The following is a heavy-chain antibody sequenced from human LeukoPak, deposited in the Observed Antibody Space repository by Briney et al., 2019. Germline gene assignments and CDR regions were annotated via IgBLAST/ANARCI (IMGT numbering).Heavy chain of an antibody. J-gene: IGHJ4*02. CDR3: ARIGGIAVAGPYDY. CDR2: IIPILGIA. D-gene: IGHD6-19*01. CDR1: GGTFSSYA. Sequence: ASVKVSCKASGGTFSSYAISWVRPAPGQGLEWMGRIIPILGIANYAQKFQGRVTITADKSTSTAYMELSSRRAEDTALYYCARIGGIAVAGPYDYWGQGTLVTVSS. V-gene: IGHV1-69*04.